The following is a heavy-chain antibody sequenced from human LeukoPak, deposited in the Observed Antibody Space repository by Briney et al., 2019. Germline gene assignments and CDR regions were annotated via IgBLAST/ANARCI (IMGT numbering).Heavy chain of an antibody. CDR2: IYPGDSSR. Sequence: GESLKISCQGFGFTFTNYWIAWVRQMPGKGLEWMGMIYPGDSSRKYSPSLQGQVTVSADQSINTAYLQWNSLKASDSDIYYCARHGWFSSGSHWFDSWGQGILVTVSS. CDR3: ARHGWFSSGSHWFDS. J-gene: IGHJ5*01. V-gene: IGHV5-51*01. CDR1: GFTFTNYW. D-gene: IGHD6-25*01.